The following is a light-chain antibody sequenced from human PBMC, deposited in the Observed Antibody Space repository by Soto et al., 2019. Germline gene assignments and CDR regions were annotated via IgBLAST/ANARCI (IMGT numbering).Light chain of an antibody. J-gene: IGKJ1*01. CDR2: GAS. Sequence: EIVLTQSPATLPLSLGERATLSCRATQSISSNYLAWLQQKPGQAPRLLIYGASIMATGSPDRFSGTGSGADFTFTISRLEPEDFAVYYCHAYCNSPSCTCGQGTKVDI. CDR1: QSISSNY. V-gene: IGKV3-20*01. CDR3: HAYCNSPSCT.